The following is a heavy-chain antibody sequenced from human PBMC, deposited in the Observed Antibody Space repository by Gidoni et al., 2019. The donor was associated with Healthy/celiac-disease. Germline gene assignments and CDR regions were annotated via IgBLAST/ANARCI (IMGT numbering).Heavy chain of an antibody. J-gene: IGHJ3*02. Sequence: QVQLVQSGAEVKKPGASVTVSCKASGSTFTGYYMHWVRQAPGQGLEWMGWSNPNSGGTNYAQKCQGRVTMTRDTSISTAYMELSRLRSDDTAVYYCAREPQQWLVTDAFDIWGQGTMVTVSS. D-gene: IGHD6-19*01. CDR2: SNPNSGGT. V-gene: IGHV1-2*02. CDR3: AREPQQWLVTDAFDI. CDR1: GSTFTGYY.